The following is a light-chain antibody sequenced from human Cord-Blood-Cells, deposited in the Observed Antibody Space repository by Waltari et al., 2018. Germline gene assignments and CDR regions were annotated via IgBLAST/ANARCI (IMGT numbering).Light chain of an antibody. CDR3: CSYAGSYV. Sequence: QSALTQPRPVSGSPGQSVTISCTGTSSDVGGYNYVSWYQQHPGKAPKLMIYDVSKRPSGVPDRFSGSKSGNTASLTISGLQAEDEADYYCCSYAGSYVFGTGTKVTVI. CDR1: SSDVGGYNY. V-gene: IGLV2-11*01. J-gene: IGLJ1*01. CDR2: DVS.